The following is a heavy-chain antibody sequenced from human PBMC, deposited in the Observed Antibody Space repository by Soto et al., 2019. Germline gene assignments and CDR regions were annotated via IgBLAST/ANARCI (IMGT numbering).Heavy chain of an antibody. Sequence: GGSLRLSCAASGFTFSNYWMHWVRQAPGKGLVWVSRINSDGSSTSYADSVTGRFTISRDNAKNTLYLQMNSLRAEDTAIYYYASSSIIPHHDYGMDVWGQGTTVTVSS. J-gene: IGHJ6*02. V-gene: IGHV3-74*01. CDR3: ASSSIIPHHDYGMDV. D-gene: IGHD2-21*01. CDR2: INSDGSST. CDR1: GFTFSNYW.